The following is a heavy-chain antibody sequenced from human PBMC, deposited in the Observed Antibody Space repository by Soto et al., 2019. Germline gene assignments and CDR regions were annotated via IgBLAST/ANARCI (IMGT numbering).Heavy chain of an antibody. CDR3: ARVMGYCSSTSCYPPNWFDP. Sequence: SQTLSLTCAISGDSVSSNSAAWNWIRQSPSRGLEWLGRTYYRSKWYNDYAVSVKSRITINPDTSKNQYSLQLNSVTPEDTAVYYCARVMGYCSSTSCYPPNWFDPWGQGTLVTVSS. J-gene: IGHJ5*02. CDR2: TYYRSKWYN. CDR1: GDSVSSNSAA. V-gene: IGHV6-1*01. D-gene: IGHD2-2*01.